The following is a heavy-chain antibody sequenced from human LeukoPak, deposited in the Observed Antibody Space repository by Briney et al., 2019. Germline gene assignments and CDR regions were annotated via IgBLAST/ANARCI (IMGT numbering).Heavy chain of an antibody. CDR3: ASVYSSSWYDHWFDP. V-gene: IGHV4-59*12. J-gene: IGHJ5*02. D-gene: IGHD6-13*01. Sequence: SETLSLTCTVSGGSISSYYWSWIRQPPGKGLEWIGYIYYSGSTNYNPSLKSRVTISVDTSKNQFSLKLSSVTAADTAVYYCASVYSSSWYDHWFDPWGQGTLVTVSS. CDR1: GGSISSYY. CDR2: IYYSGST.